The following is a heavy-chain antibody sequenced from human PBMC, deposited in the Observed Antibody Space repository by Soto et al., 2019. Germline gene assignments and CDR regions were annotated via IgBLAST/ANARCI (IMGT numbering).Heavy chain of an antibody. CDR2: ISYDGSNK. CDR1: GFTFSSYA. Sequence: GGSLRISCAASGFTFSSYAMHWVRQAPGKGLEWVAVISYDGSNKYYADSVKGRFTISRDNSKNTLYLQMNSLRAEDTAVYYCARQELWFGEPKMGDAFDIWGQGTTVTGS. V-gene: IGHV3-30-3*01. D-gene: IGHD3-10*01. J-gene: IGHJ3*02. CDR3: ARQELWFGEPKMGDAFDI.